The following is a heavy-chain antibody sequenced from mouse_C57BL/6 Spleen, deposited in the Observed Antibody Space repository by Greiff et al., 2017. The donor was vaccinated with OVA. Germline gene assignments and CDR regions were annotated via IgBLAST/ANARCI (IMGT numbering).Heavy chain of an antibody. D-gene: IGHD2-2*01. CDR1: GFTFSSYT. V-gene: IGHV5-9*01. J-gene: IGHJ4*01. CDR2: ISGGGGNT. Sequence: EVQGVESGGGLVKPGGSLKLSCAASGFTFSSYTMSWVRQTPEKRLEWVATISGGGGNTYYPDSVKGRFTISRDNAKNTLYLQMSSLRSEDTALYYCARHYGYDLYYAMAYWGQGTSVTVSS. CDR3: ARHYGYDLYYAMAY.